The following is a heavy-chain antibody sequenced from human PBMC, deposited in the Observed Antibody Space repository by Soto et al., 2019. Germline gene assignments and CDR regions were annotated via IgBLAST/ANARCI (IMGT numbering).Heavy chain of an antibody. CDR1: GYTFTTYS. V-gene: IGHV1-18*04. CDR2: ISAYNGNT. CDR3: ARVGRQSFYDGFPVY. J-gene: IGHJ4*02. D-gene: IGHD3-22*01. Sequence: ASVKVSCKASGYTFTTYSIGWVRQAPGQRLEWIGWISAYNGNTNYAQKLQGRVTMTTDTSTSTAYMELRSLRSDDTAVYYCARVGRQSFYDGFPVYWGQGXLVTVYS.